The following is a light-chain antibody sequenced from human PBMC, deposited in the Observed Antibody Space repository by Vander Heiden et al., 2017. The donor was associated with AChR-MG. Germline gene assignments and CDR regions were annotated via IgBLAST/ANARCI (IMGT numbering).Light chain of an antibody. J-gene: IGLJ1*01. V-gene: IGLV2-14*03. CDR1: SSDVGGYNY. Sequence: QSALTQPASVSGSPGQSITISCPGTSSDVGGYNYVSWYQQHPGKAPKLMIHDVSNRPSGVSNRFSGSKSGNTASLTISGLQAEDEADYYCSSYTSSSLYVFGTGTKVTVL. CDR2: DVS. CDR3: SSYTSSSLYV.